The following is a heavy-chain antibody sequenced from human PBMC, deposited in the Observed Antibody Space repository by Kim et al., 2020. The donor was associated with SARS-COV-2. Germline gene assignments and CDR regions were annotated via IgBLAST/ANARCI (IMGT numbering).Heavy chain of an antibody. J-gene: IGHJ6*02. D-gene: IGHD3-3*01. V-gene: IGHV1-8*01. CDR1: GYTFTCYD. CDR3: ARRGRPRITIFGVVVYGMDV. Sequence: ASVKVSCKASGYTFTCYDINWVRQATGQGLEWMGWMNPNSGNTGYAQKFQGRVTMTRNTSISTAYMELSSLRSEDTAVYYCARRGRPRITIFGVVVYGMDVWGQGTTVTVSS. CDR2: MNPNSGNT.